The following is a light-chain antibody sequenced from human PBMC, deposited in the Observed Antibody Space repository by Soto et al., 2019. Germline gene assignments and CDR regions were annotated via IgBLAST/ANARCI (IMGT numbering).Light chain of an antibody. J-gene: IGLJ1*01. CDR1: SSDIGRYNF. Sequence: QSALTQPACMSGSPGQSITISCTGTSSDIGRYNFVSWYQHHPGKAPKLIIYEATKRPSGVSYRFSGSKSGNTASLTISGLQAEDEADYYCTSYTITSPYVFGTGTKVTAL. V-gene: IGLV2-14*01. CDR2: EAT. CDR3: TSYTITSPYV.